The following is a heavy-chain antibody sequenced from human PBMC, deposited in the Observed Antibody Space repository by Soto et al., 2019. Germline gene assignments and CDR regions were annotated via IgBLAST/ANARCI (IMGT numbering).Heavy chain of an antibody. Sequence: QVQLQESGPGLVKPSETLSHTCTVSGGSINNYHWSWIRQTPGKGLEWIGYIYYTGSTDYNPSLKDRVTISLDTSTKQFTLKLNSVTTADTALYYCARDGGYSRGLTYWYFDVWGRGTLVTVSS. CDR2: IYYTGST. CDR1: GGSINNYH. J-gene: IGHJ2*01. D-gene: IGHD6-19*01. CDR3: ARDGGYSRGLTYWYFDV. V-gene: IGHV4-59*01.